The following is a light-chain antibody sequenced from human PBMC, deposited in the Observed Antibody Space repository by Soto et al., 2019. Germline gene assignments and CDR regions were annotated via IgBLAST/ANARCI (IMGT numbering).Light chain of an antibody. CDR2: KAS. CDR3: QHYFSYPYA. V-gene: IGKV1-5*03. J-gene: IGKJ2*01. CDR1: QSVLTW. Sequence: DIQVTQSPATLSASVGDTVSITCRASQSVLTWLAWYQQKPGKAPNLLIYKASRLRDGVPSRFSGSGSGTEFTLTISSLQPDDLASYFCQHYFSYPYAFGQGTKLEI.